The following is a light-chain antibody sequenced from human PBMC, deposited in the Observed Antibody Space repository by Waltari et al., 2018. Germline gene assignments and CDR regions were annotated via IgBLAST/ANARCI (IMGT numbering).Light chain of an antibody. Sequence: QSVLTQPPSASGTPGQRVTFSCSGSNSNIGTNTVNWYQQLSGTAPQLLIYANNQRPSGVPDRFAGSKSDTSASLVISGLQSEDEADYYCAAWDDSLSGWVFGGGTKVTVL. CDR3: AAWDDSLSGWV. CDR1: NSNIGTNT. V-gene: IGLV1-44*01. J-gene: IGLJ3*02. CDR2: ANN.